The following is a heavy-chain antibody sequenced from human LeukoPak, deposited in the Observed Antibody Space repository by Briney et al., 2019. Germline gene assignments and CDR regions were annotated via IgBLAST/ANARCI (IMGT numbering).Heavy chain of an antibody. V-gene: IGHV4-30-4*07. D-gene: IGHD3-9*01. J-gene: IGHJ4*02. CDR2: IYYSGST. Sequence: SETLSLTCAVSGGSISSGGYSWSWIRQPPGKGLEWIGYIYYSGSTYYNPSLKSRVTISVDTSKNQFSLKLSSVTAADTAVYYCARDGSYDILTGPDYWGQGTLVTVSS. CDR1: GGSISSGGYS. CDR3: ARDGSYDILTGPDY.